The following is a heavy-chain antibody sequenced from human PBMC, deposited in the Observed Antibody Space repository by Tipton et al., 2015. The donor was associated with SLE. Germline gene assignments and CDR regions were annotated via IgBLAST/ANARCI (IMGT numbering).Heavy chain of an antibody. CDR1: GFTFSSYG. CDR3: ARAGEDSSSAFPFGL. CDR2: IWYDGSNK. D-gene: IGHD6-6*01. V-gene: IGHV3-33*01. J-gene: IGHJ2*01. Sequence: LSLTCAASGFTFSSYGMHWVRQAPGKGLEWVAVIWYDGSNKYYADSVKGRFTISRDNAKNTLYLQMNSLRAEDTAVYYCARAGEDSSSAFPFGLWGRGTLVTVSS.